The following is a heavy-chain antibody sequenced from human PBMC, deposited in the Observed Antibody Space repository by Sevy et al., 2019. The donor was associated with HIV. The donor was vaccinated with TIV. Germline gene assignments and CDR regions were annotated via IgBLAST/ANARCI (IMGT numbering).Heavy chain of an antibody. V-gene: IGHV3-23*01. D-gene: IGHD3-22*01. CDR3: AKASHYYDSSGYFTPGYYYYGMDV. CDR2: ISGSGGST. CDR1: GFTFSSYA. Sequence: GGSLRLSCAASGFTFSSYAMSWVRQAPGKGLEWVSAISGSGGSTYYADSVKGRFTISRDNSKNTLYLQMNSLRAGDTAVYYCAKASHYYDSSGYFTPGYYYYGMDVWGQGTTVTVS. J-gene: IGHJ6*02.